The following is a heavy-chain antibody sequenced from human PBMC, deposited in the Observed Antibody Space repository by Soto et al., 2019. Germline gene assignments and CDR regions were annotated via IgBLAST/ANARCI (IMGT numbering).Heavy chain of an antibody. V-gene: IGHV1-2*02. Sequence: ASVKVSCKASGYTFTGYYVHWVRQAPGQGLEWMGWINPNSGDTYLAQRFQGRVTMDRDTSTGTAYMELRGLTSDDTAEYYCAKGGAIVAAGTRVYLYNAMDVWGQGTTVTVSS. CDR1: GYTFTGYY. D-gene: IGHD1-26*01. CDR3: AKGGAIVAAGTRVYLYNAMDV. CDR2: INPNSGDT. J-gene: IGHJ6*02.